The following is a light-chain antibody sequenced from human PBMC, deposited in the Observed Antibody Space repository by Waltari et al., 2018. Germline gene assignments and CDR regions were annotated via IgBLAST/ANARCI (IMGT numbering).Light chain of an antibody. J-gene: IGKJ3*01. CDR1: QSVSSNS. CDR3: QQYDSVPRT. V-gene: IGKV3-20*01. Sequence: EIVLTQSPGTLSLSPGERATLSCSASQSVSSNSLAWYQQKPGQAPRLLIYAASSRATGIPDRFSGSGSGTDFTLTISRLQPEDFAVYYWQQYDSVPRTFGAGTKVDVK. CDR2: AAS.